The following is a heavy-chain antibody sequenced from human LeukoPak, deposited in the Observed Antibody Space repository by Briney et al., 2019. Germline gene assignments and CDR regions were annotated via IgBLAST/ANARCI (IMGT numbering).Heavy chain of an antibody. Sequence: GGSLRLSCAASGFTFNYSAMGWVRQAPGKGLEWVSGISDNEGRAYYTDSVKGRFTISRDNTKNTVYLQMHNLRADDTAVYFCARHDSFIPYWGQGTLVTVSS. D-gene: IGHD5-18*01. CDR2: ISDNEGRA. CDR1: GFTFNYSA. J-gene: IGHJ4*02. V-gene: IGHV3-23*01. CDR3: ARHDSFIPY.